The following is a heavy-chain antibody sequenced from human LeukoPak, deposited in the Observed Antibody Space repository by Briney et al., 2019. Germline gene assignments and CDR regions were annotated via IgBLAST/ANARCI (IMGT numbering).Heavy chain of an antibody. V-gene: IGHV3-30*04. CDR1: GFPFSTSA. D-gene: IGHD5-12*01. CDR3: SRGWLRTNPLHR. CDR2: ISFDGSLR. J-gene: IGHJ4*02. Sequence: GGSLRLSCAASGFPFSTSAMHWVRQAPGKGLEWVAVISFDGSLRYTADSLKGRFTVSRANSNNAVYREMHSLRREDPAVYYCSRGWLRTNPLHRWVQG.